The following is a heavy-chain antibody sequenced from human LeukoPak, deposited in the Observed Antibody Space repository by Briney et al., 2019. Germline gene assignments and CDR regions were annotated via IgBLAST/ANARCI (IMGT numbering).Heavy chain of an antibody. J-gene: IGHJ4*02. CDR2: ISPTGGTK. CDR1: GFTFSDYY. CDR3: ARSGGYSSPIAF. D-gene: IGHD3-10*01. Sequence: GGSLRLSCAASGFTFSDYYMSWIRQAPGKGLEWVSYISPTGGTKYYADSVRGRFTISRDNAKNSLFLQTNSLRAEDTAVYYCARSGGYSSPIAFWGQGSLVTVSS. V-gene: IGHV3-11*01.